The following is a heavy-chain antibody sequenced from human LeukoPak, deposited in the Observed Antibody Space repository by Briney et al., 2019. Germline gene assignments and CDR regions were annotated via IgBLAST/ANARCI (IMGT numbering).Heavy chain of an antibody. CDR3: ARDGKWLLTGGAFDI. J-gene: IGHJ3*02. V-gene: IGHV1-46*01. CDR2: INPSGGST. Sequence: ASVKVSCKASGYTFTSYYMHWVQQAPGQGLEWMGIINPSGGSTSYAQKFQGRDTMTRDTSTSTVYMELSSLRSEDTAVYYCARDGKWLLTGGAFDIWGQGTMVTVSS. D-gene: IGHD3-22*01. CDR1: GYTFTSYY.